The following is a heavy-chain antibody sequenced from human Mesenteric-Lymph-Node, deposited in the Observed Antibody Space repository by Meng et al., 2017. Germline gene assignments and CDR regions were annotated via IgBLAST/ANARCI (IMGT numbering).Heavy chain of an antibody. CDR3: AKPREGRQLVFDY. CDR1: GFTFSSYA. V-gene: IGHV3-30*18. Sequence: GESLKISCAVSGFTFSSYAMSWVRQAPGKGLEWVAIISSDGRIIHYADSVKGRFTVSRDNSKNTLYLQMNSLRAEDTAVYYCAKPREGRQLVFDYWGQGTLVTVSS. CDR2: ISSDGRII. D-gene: IGHD6-13*01. J-gene: IGHJ4*02.